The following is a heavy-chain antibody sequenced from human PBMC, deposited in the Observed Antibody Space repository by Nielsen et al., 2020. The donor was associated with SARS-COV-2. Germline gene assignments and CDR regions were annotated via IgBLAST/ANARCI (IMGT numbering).Heavy chain of an antibody. D-gene: IGHD3-10*01. CDR2: IGTAGDT. CDR1: GFTFSSYD. Sequence: GESLKISCAASGFTFSSYDMHWVRQATGKGLEWVSAIGTAGDTYYPGSVKGRFTISRENAKNSLYLQMNSLRAGDTAVYYCARRVLYYYYMDVWGKGTTVTVSS. J-gene: IGHJ6*03. CDR3: ARRVLYYYYMDV. V-gene: IGHV3-13*04.